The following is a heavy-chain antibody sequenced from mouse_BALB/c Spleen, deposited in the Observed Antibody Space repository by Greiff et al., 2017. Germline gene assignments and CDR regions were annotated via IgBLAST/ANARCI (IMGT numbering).Heavy chain of an antibody. CDR1: GFTFSSYA. CDR2: ISSGGST. Sequence: EVPLVESGGGLVKPGGSLKLSCAASGFTFSSYAMSWVRQTPEKRLEWVASISSGGSTYYTDSVKGRFTISRDNARNILYLQMSSLRSEDTAMYYCARGNERLAYWGQGTLVTVSA. CDR3: ARGNERLAY. J-gene: IGHJ3*01. V-gene: IGHV5-6-5*01.